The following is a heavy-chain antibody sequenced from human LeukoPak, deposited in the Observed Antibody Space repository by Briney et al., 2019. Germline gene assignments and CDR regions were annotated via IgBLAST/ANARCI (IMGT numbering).Heavy chain of an antibody. J-gene: IGHJ4*02. CDR3: AKDRSYTSAWHVTDY. Sequence: PGGSLRLSCAASGFTFSSYAMTWVRQAPGKGLEWVSAVSASGGSTFYADSVRGRFTISGDNSKNTLYLQMNSLSAEDTAVYYCAKDRSYTSAWHVTDYWGQGTLVTVSS. D-gene: IGHD6-19*01. CDR1: GFTFSSYA. V-gene: IGHV3-23*01. CDR2: VSASGGST.